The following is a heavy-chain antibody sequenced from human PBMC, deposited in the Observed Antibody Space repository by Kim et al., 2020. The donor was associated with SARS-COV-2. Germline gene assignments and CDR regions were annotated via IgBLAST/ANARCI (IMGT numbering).Heavy chain of an antibody. Sequence: ASVKVSCKASGYTFASYAMNWVRQAPGQGLEWMGWINTNTGNPTYAQGFTGRFVFSLDTSVSTAYLQISSLKAEDTAVYYCARDHPTTYYYGSGSYYNLNWFDPWGQGTLVTVSS. CDR2: INTNTGNP. V-gene: IGHV7-4-1*02. CDR3: ARDHPTTYYYGSGSYYNLNWFDP. J-gene: IGHJ5*02. CDR1: GYTFASYA. D-gene: IGHD3-10*01.